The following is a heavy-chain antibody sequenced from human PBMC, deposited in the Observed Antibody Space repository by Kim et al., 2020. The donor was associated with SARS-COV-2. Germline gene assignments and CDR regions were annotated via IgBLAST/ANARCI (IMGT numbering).Heavy chain of an antibody. CDR3: ARDRSSTITMIVVVITHYADAFDN. CDR2: IKQDGSEK. CDR1: GFTFSSYW. V-gene: IGHV3-7*01. J-gene: IGHJ3*02. Sequence: GGSLRLSCAASGFTFSSYWMSWVRQAPGKGLEWVANIKQDGSEKYYVDSVKGRFTISRDNAKNSLYLQMNSLRAEDTAVYYCARDRSSTITMIVVVITHYADAFDNW. D-gene: IGHD3-22*01.